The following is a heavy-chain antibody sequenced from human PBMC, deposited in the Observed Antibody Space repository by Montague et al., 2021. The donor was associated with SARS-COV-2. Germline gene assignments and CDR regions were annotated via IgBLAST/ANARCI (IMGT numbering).Heavy chain of an antibody. Sequence: SLRLSCAASGFTFSSYEMNWVRQAPGKGLEWVSYISSSGTVVHYADSVKGRFTISRDNGKNSLSPHMKSLRAEDTAVYYCARRGGHCENSTCYYYCGMDVWGQGTTVTVSS. D-gene: IGHD2-21*01. CDR2: ISSSGTVV. CDR1: GFTFSSYE. J-gene: IGHJ6*02. V-gene: IGHV3-48*03. CDR3: ARRGGHCENSTCYYYCGMDV.